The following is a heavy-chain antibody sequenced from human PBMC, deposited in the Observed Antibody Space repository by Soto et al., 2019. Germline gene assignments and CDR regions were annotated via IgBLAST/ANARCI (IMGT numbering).Heavy chain of an antibody. J-gene: IGHJ4*02. Sequence: SETLSLTCTVSGGSISSYYWSWIRQPPGKGLEWIGYIYYSGSTNYNPSLKSRVTITVDTSKNQFSLKLSSETAADTAVYYCAASYYYDSSGYFYFDYWGQGTLVTVSS. D-gene: IGHD3-22*01. CDR1: GGSISSYY. CDR3: AASYYYDSSGYFYFDY. V-gene: IGHV4-59*01. CDR2: IYYSGST.